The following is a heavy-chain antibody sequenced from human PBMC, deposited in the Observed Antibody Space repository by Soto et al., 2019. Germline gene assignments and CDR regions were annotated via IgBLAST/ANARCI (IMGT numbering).Heavy chain of an antibody. J-gene: IGHJ4*02. CDR3: ARGSPYCYDSSGYYYYFDY. V-gene: IGHV4-30-2*01. CDR2: IYHSGST. D-gene: IGHD3-22*01. Sequence: QLQLRESGSGLVKPSQTLSLTCAVSGGSISSGGYSWSWIRQPPGKGLEWIGYIYHSGSTYYNPSLKSRVTISVDRSKNQFSLKLSSVTAADTAVYYCARGSPYCYDSSGYYYYFDYWGQGTLVTVSS. CDR1: GGSISSGGYS.